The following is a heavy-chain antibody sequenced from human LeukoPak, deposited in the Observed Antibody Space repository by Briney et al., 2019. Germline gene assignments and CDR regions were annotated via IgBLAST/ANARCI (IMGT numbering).Heavy chain of an antibody. CDR3: AKEGRGAYSSSSPSGY. V-gene: IGHV3-30*02. D-gene: IGHD6-6*01. CDR1: GFTFSSYG. J-gene: IGHJ4*02. CDR2: ARYDGSNQ. Sequence: GGSLRLSCAASGFTFSSYGMHWVRQAPGKGLEWVAFARYDGSNQYYADSVKGRFTISRDNSKNTLYLQMNSLRAEDTAVYCCAKEGRGAYSSSSPSGYWGQGTLVTVSS.